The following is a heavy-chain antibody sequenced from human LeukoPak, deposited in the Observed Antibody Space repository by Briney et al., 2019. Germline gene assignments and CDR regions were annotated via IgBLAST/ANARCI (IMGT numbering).Heavy chain of an antibody. CDR2: ISGSGSIT. D-gene: IGHD2-15*01. Sequence: GGSLRLSCAASGFTFSSYAMSWVRQAPGKGLEWVSAISGSGSITDYADSVKGRFTISRDNSKNTLHLQMNSLRAEDTAVYYCAKAARVVVTHTDYWGQGTLVTVSS. CDR1: GFTFSSYA. CDR3: AKAARVVVTHTDY. J-gene: IGHJ4*02. V-gene: IGHV3-23*01.